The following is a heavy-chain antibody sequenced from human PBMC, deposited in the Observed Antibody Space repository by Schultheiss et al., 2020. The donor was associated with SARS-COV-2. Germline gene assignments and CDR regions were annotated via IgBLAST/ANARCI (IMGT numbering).Heavy chain of an antibody. D-gene: IGHD3-9*01. CDR1: GFTFSHYP. V-gene: IGHV3-30-3*01. CDR2: ISYDGSDI. J-gene: IGHJ3*01. Sequence: GESLKISCLASGFTFSHYPMHWVRQAPGSGLEWMAVISYDGSDIFYADSVKGRFTISRDNTKNTLYLQMNSLRAEDTAVYYCARGAILSYINPASDFWGQGTRVT. CDR3: ARGAILSYINPASDF.